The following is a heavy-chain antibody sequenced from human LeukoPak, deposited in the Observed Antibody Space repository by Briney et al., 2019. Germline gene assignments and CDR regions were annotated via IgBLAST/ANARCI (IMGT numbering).Heavy chain of an antibody. Sequence: ASVKVSCKASGGTFSSYAIIWVRQAPGQGLEWMGRIIPILGIANYAQKFQGRVTITADKSTSTAYMELSSLRSEDTAVYYCARENYYDSSGYYGYFDYWGQGTLVTVSS. D-gene: IGHD3-22*01. J-gene: IGHJ4*02. V-gene: IGHV1-69*04. CDR3: ARENYYDSSGYYGYFDY. CDR2: IIPILGIA. CDR1: GGTFSSYA.